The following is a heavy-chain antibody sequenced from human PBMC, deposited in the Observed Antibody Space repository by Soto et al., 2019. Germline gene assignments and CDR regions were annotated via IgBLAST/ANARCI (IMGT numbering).Heavy chain of an antibody. CDR3: AGGNEYQRPSTIDYYYCMGV. CDR1: GFTFSGHW. J-gene: IGHJ6*03. CDR2: MNTDGSIT. Sequence: GGSLRLSCAGSGFTFSGHWMHWVRQAPGKGLAWVSRMNTDGSITTYADSVKGRFTISRDNAKNTLYLQMNSLRAEDTSVYYCAGGNEYQRPSTIDYYYCMGVWGKGTTVTVSS. D-gene: IGHD2-2*01. V-gene: IGHV3-74*01.